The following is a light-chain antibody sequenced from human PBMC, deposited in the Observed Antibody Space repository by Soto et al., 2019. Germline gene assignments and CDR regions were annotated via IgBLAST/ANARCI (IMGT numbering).Light chain of an antibody. V-gene: IGKV1-39*01. J-gene: IGKJ1*01. CDR2: DAS. CDR1: QNITSH. CDR3: QKSFRTRT. Sequence: EIQMPQSPSSLSASVGDRVTITCRASQNITSHLNWYQQKPGKAHKLLIFDASILQSGVPSRFTGSGSGTDFPLTISSLQPDDYALYYCQKSFRTRTFGQGTKVEIK.